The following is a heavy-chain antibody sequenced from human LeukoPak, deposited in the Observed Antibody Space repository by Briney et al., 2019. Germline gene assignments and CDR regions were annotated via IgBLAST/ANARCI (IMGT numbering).Heavy chain of an antibody. CDR3: ARGPMVRGGFDC. CDR2: ISAVGGTT. Sequence: GGSLRLSCTASGLTFSSAWMSWVRQAPGKGLEWVSGISAVGGTTYYADSVKGRFTVSRDNSKNTVYLQMLSLRADDTAVYYCARGPMVRGGFDCWGQGTLVTISS. CDR1: GLTFSSAW. D-gene: IGHD3-10*01. V-gene: IGHV3-23*01. J-gene: IGHJ4*02.